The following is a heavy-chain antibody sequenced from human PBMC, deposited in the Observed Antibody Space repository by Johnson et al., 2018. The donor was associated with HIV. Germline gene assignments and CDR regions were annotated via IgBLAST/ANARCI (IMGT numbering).Heavy chain of an antibody. Sequence: QVQLVESGGGVVQPGRSLRLSCAASGFTFSSYAMHWVRQAPGKGLEWVTLISYDGSNKYYADSVKGRFTISRDNSKNTLYLQMNSLRAEDTAVYYWARDVVNYYDPGAFDIWGQGTMVTVSS. CDR2: ISYDGSNK. D-gene: IGHD3-22*01. J-gene: IGHJ3*02. CDR3: ARDVVNYYDPGAFDI. CDR1: GFTFSSYA. V-gene: IGHV3-30*14.